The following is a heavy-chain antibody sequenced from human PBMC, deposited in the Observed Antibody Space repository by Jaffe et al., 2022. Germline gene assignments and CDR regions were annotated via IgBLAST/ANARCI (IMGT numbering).Heavy chain of an antibody. CDR2: ISSSSSTI. Sequence: EVQLVESGGGLVQPGGSLRLSCAASGFTFSAYCMNWVRQTPGKRLEWVSYISSSSSTIYYADSVKGRFTISRDNAKNSLYLQMNSLRAEDTAVYYCARDLASDSGTYSDLDYWGQGTLVTVSS. J-gene: IGHJ4*02. CDR1: GFTFSAYC. V-gene: IGHV3-48*01. CDR3: ARDLASDSGTYSDLDY. D-gene: IGHD3-10*01.